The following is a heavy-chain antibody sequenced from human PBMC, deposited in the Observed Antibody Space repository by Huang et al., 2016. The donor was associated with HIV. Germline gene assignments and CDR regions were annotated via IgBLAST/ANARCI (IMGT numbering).Heavy chain of an antibody. CDR1: GFTFDDYA. D-gene: IGHD3-16*01. CDR3: AKDWGYDFGAFDF. J-gene: IGHJ3*01. Sequence: EVQLVESGGGLVRPGRSLRLSFAASGFTFDDYAMHWVRQTPGKGLEWVSGSNGKSGNIAYADSVRGRFTISRDNAKNSLYLQMNSLRPEDTALYYCAKDWGYDFGAFDFWGRGTMVTVSS. CDR2: SNGKSGNI. V-gene: IGHV3-9*01.